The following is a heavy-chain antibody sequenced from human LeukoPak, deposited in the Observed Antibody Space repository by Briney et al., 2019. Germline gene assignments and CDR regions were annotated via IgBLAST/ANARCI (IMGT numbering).Heavy chain of an antibody. CDR2: ISSSGSTI. V-gene: IGHV3-11*04. Sequence: GGSLRLSCAASGFTFSDYYMSWIRQAPGKGLEWVSYISSSGSTIYYADSVKGRFTISRDNAKNSLYLQMNSLRAEDTAVYYCARDFQVWFGEAYGMDVWGKGTTVTVSS. CDR3: ARDFQVWFGEAYGMDV. D-gene: IGHD3-10*01. CDR1: GFTFSDYY. J-gene: IGHJ6*04.